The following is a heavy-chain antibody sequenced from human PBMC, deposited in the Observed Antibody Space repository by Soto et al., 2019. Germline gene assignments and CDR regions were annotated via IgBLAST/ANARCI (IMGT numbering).Heavy chain of an antibody. Sequence: ASVKVSCTASGYTFTSYGISWVRQAPGQGLEWMGWISAYNGNTNYAQKLQGRVTMTTDTSTSTAYRELRSLRSDDTAVYYCARADRYYYDSSGYYYWGQGTLVTVSS. CDR1: GYTFTSYG. D-gene: IGHD3-22*01. V-gene: IGHV1-18*01. CDR2: ISAYNGNT. J-gene: IGHJ4*02. CDR3: ARADRYYYDSSGYYY.